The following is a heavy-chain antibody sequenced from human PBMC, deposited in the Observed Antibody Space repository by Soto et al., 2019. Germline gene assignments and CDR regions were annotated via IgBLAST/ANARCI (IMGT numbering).Heavy chain of an antibody. Sequence: QVQLKESGPGLVSLSGPWSLFGLVSVGSTKTATGWVWFGSSPGKGRGWFGGVYHTERFNYTPSLQGRVSISIDTSENQFSLHLISVTAADTGVYFCARNHYHSVSESLGTVSGFDSWGQGTLVTVSS. V-gene: IGHV4-4*02. CDR2: VYHTERF. CDR3: ARNHYHSVSESLGTVSGFDS. D-gene: IGHD3-3*01. CDR1: VGSTKTATG. J-gene: IGHJ4*02.